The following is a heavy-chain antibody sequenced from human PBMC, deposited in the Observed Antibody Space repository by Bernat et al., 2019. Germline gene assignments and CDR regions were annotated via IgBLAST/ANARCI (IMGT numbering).Heavy chain of an antibody. CDR3: ARVSSSSWYGAHYFDY. V-gene: IGHV3-33*01. CDR2: IWYDGSNK. CDR1: GFTFSSYG. J-gene: IGHJ4*02. D-gene: IGHD6-13*01. Sequence: QVQLVESGGGVVQPGRSLRLSCAASGFTFSSYGMHWFRQAPGKGLEWVAVIWYDGSNKYYADSVKGRFTISRDNSKNTLYLQMNSPRAEDTAVYYCARVSSSSWYGAHYFDYWGQGTLVTVSS.